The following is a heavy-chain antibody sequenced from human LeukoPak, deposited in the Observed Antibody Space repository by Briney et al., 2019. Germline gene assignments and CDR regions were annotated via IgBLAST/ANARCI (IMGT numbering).Heavy chain of an antibody. V-gene: IGHV3-23*01. Sequence: GGSLRLSCVASGFTFSSYAMSWVRQAPGKGLEWVSAISGSGGSTFYADSVKGRFTISRDNSKNTLYLQMNSLRADDTAVYYCARGYCTGDSCSGAWFDPWGRGTLVTVSS. CDR3: ARGYCTGDSCSGAWFDP. D-gene: IGHD2-15*01. CDR1: GFTFSSYA. J-gene: IGHJ5*02. CDR2: ISGSGGST.